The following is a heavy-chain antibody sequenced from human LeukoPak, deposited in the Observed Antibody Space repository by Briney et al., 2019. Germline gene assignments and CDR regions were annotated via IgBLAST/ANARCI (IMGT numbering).Heavy chain of an antibody. CDR3: ARDNSVEDTAWWFDP. CDR2: INPSGGST. D-gene: IGHD4-23*01. CDR1: GYTFTSYY. V-gene: IGHV1-46*01. J-gene: IGHJ5*02. Sequence: ASVKVSCKASGYTFTSYYMHWVRQAPGQELEWMGIINPSGGSTSYAQKFRGRVTMTRDMSTSTDYMELSSLRSEDTAVYYCARDNSVEDTAWWFDPWGQGTLVTVSS.